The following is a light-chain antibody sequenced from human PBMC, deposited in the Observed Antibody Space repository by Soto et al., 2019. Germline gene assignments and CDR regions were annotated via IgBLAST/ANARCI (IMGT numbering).Light chain of an antibody. CDR2: AAS. CDR1: QDVSRS. Sequence: DTQLTQSPSFLSASVGDRVTIACRASQDVSRSVGWYQQKPGTAPKLLISAASTLNSGVPSRFSGSGSGTDFTLTISSLQPEDFATYYCQQSYSSPPTFGQGTKVEIK. J-gene: IGKJ1*01. V-gene: IGKV1-9*01. CDR3: QQSYSSPPT.